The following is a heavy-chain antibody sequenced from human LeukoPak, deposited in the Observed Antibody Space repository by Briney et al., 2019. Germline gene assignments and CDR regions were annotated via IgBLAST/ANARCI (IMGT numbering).Heavy chain of an antibody. D-gene: IGHD3-10*01. Sequence: SVKVSCKASRGTFSSYAISWVRQAPGQGLEWMGRIIPILGIANYAQKFQGRVTITADKSTSTAYMELSSLRSEDTAVYYCASGTGGPEEYFDYWGQGTLVTVSS. J-gene: IGHJ4*02. CDR1: RGTFSSYA. CDR2: IIPILGIA. V-gene: IGHV1-69*04. CDR3: ASGTGGPEEYFDY.